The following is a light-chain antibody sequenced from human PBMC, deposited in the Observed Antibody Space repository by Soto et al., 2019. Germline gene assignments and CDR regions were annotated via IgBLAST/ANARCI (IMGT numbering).Light chain of an antibody. V-gene: IGLV1-36*01. Sequence: QSVLTQPPSVSAAPRQRVTISCSGSSSNIGSNAVNWYQQLPGKAPKLLIHFDDRVASGVSDRFSGSKSGTSASLAISGLQSEDEADYYCAAWDDSLTGPVFGGGTKLTVL. J-gene: IGLJ3*02. CDR3: AAWDDSLTGPV. CDR2: FDD. CDR1: SSNIGSNA.